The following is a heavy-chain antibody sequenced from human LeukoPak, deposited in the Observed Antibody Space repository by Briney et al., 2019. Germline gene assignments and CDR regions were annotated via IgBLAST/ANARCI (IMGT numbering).Heavy chain of an antibody. V-gene: IGHV3-23*01. CDR2: IDGGGGRT. Sequence: PGGSLRLSCTASGFAFSSYAMSWVRQAPGVGLEWVSAIDGGGGRTWHADSVRGRFTISRDNSKNTLYLQVNSLRAEDTAVYYCARTADYYDSSGYYAEYFQHWGQGTLVTVSS. CDR3: ARTADYYDSSGYYAEYFQH. CDR1: GFAFSSYA. D-gene: IGHD3-22*01. J-gene: IGHJ1*01.